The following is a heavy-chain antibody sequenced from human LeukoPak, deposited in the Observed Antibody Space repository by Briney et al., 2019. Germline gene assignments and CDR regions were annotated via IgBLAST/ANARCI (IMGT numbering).Heavy chain of an antibody. J-gene: IGHJ3*02. CDR2: IYTSGST. CDR1: GDSISAYY. D-gene: IGHD3-22*01. V-gene: IGHV4-4*07. CDR3: ARDVGSSYYYDSSGWYAFDI. Sequence: SETLSLTCTVSGDSISAYYWSWIRQPAGKGLEWIGRIYTSGSTNYNPSLKSRVTISVDTSKNQFSLKLSSVTAADTAVYYCARDVGSSYYYDSSGWYAFDIWGQGTMVTVSS.